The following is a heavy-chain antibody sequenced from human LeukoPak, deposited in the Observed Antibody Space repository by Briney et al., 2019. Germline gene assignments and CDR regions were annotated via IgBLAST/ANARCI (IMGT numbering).Heavy chain of an antibody. V-gene: IGHV5-51*01. CDR3: ARGASGSYSRWFDP. CDR2: IYPGDSDT. D-gene: IGHD3-10*01. J-gene: IGHJ5*02. CDR1: GYRFTNYW. Sequence: GESLKISCKGSGYRFTNYWIGWVRQMPGKGLEWMGIIYPGDSDTTYSPSFQGQVTISVDKSISTAYLQWSSLKASDTAFYYCARGASGSYSRWFDPWGQGTLVTVSS.